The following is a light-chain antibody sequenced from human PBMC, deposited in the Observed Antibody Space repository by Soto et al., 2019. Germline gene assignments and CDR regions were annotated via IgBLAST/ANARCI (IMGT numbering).Light chain of an antibody. CDR1: QNVNKW. V-gene: IGKV1-5*01. CDR2: DAS. CDR3: QRYNSNSRT. Sequence: DIQMTQSPSTLSASVGDRVTITCRASQNVNKWVAWYQQXXXXAPKFLIYDASVLESGVPSRXXXXXXXXXXXLXISSLQPDDFATYYCQRYNSNSRTFGQGTKVEMK. J-gene: IGKJ1*01.